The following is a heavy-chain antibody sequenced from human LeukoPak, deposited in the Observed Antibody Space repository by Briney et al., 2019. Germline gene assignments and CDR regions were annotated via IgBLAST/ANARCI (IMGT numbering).Heavy chain of an antibody. CDR1: GFTFTGYW. J-gene: IGHJ4*02. CDR3: ATYYGSGSYNNKLIDY. CDR2: IKQDGSEK. D-gene: IGHD3-10*01. Sequence: GGSLRLSCAASGFTFTGYWMSWVRQAPGKGLEGVANIKQDGSEKYYVDSVKGRFTISRDNAKNSLYLQMNSLRAEDTAVYYCATYYGSGSYNNKLIDYWGQGTLVTVSS. V-gene: IGHV3-7*01.